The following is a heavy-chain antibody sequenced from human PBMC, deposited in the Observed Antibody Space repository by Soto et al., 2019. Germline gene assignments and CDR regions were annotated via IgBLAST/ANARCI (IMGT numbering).Heavy chain of an antibody. Sequence: EVQLVESGGGLVQPGRSLRLSCAASGFTFDDYAMHWVRQAPGKGLEWVSGISWNSGSIGYADSVKGRFTISRDNAKTSLYLQMNSLRAEDTALYYCTKGRGLVLSFYFDYWGRGTLVTVSS. CDR1: GFTFDDYA. J-gene: IGHJ4*02. CDR2: ISWNSGSI. CDR3: TKGRGLVLSFYFDY. V-gene: IGHV3-9*01. D-gene: IGHD6-19*01.